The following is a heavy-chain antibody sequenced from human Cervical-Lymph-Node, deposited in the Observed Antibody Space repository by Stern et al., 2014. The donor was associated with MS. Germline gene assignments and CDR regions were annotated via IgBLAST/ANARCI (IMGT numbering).Heavy chain of an antibody. J-gene: IGHJ4*02. D-gene: IGHD3-3*01. V-gene: IGHV4-31*03. CDR1: GGSISSGNYY. CDR3: ARGSREVLLPRFYFDY. CDR2: IYHSGST. Sequence: QVQLQESGPGLVKPSQTLSLTCTVSGGSISSGNYYWSWIRQHPGKGLEWIGSIYHSGSTYYNPPLKSRVTTSIDTPKNQFSLKLSSVTAADTAVYYCARGSREVLLPRFYFDYWGQGTLVTVSS.